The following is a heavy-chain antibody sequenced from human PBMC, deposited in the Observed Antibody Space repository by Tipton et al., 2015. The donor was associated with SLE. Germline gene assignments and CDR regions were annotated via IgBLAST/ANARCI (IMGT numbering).Heavy chain of an antibody. CDR2: ISGNGRDT. CDR1: GFTFSSYA. D-gene: IGHD3-3*01. J-gene: IGHJ6*02. CDR3: AKAPSGHFISYFYYGMDV. Sequence: SLRLSCAASGFTFSSYAMNWVRQAPGKGLEWVSTISGNGRDTYYADSVKGRFTISRDNSKNTLSLQMNSLRVEDTAVYYCAKAPSGHFISYFYYGMDVWGQGTTVTVSS. V-gene: IGHV3-23*01.